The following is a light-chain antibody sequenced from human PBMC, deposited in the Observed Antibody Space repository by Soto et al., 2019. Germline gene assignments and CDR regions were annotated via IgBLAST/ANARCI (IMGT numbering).Light chain of an antibody. CDR3: SSYTSRSNSGGV. Sequence: QSVLTQPASVSGSPGQSITISCTGTSSDVGGYNYVSWYQQHPGKAPKLMIYEVSNRPSGVSNRFSGSKSGNTASLTNSGLQAEDEADYYCSSYTSRSNSGGVFGGGTKLTVL. CDR1: SSDVGGYNY. CDR2: EVS. J-gene: IGLJ2*01. V-gene: IGLV2-14*01.